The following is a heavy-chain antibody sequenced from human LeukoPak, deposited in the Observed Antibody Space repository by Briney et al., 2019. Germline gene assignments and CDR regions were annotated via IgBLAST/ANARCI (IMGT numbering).Heavy chain of an antibody. CDR1: GGSISSYY. CDR2: IYYSGST. D-gene: IGHD1-1*01. J-gene: IGHJ4*02. V-gene: IGHV4-59*01. CDR3: ARDGDDGVHDL. Sequence: SETLSLTCTVSGGSISSYYWSWIRQPPGKGLEWIGYIYYSGSTNYNPSLKSRVTISVDTSKNQFSLKLSSVTAADTAVYYCARDGDDGVHDLWGQGTLVTVSS.